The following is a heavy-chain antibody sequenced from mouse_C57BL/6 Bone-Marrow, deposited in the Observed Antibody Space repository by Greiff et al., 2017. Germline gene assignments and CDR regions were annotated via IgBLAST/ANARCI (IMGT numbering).Heavy chain of an antibody. CDR1: GYTFTDYY. Sequence: QVQLKQSGPELVKPGASVKISCKASGYTFTDYYINWVKQRPGQGLEWIGWIFPGSGSTYYTEKFKGKATLTVDNSSSTAYMLLSSLTSENSAVYFCARELRPYYYAMDYWGQGTSVTVSS. CDR2: IFPGSGST. D-gene: IGHD3-2*02. V-gene: IGHV1-75*01. J-gene: IGHJ4*01. CDR3: ARELRPYYYAMDY.